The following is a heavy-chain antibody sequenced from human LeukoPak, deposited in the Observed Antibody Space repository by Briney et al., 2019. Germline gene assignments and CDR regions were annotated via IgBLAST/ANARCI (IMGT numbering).Heavy chain of an antibody. D-gene: IGHD5-12*01. V-gene: IGHV4-59*01. CDR1: GGSISRYY. CDR2: INYNGST. Sequence: SETLFLTCTVSGGSISRYYWSWIRQPPGKGLDWIGNINYNGSTNYKPSLKTRVTISVHTSKNQFSLNLRSLSAADTAVYYCARGGYSGYAFDRWGQGTRVTVSS. CDR3: ARGGYSGYAFDR. J-gene: IGHJ5*02.